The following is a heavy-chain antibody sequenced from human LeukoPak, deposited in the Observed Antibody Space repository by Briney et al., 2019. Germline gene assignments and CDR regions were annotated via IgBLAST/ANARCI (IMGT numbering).Heavy chain of an antibody. CDR3: ARVPVGGNRAFDI. Sequence: GGSLRLSCAASGFTFSTYWMHWVRQAPGKGLVWVSRTDIDGSSTSYADSVKGRFTISRDNAKNTLYLQMNSLRAEDTAVYYCARVPVGGNRAFDIWGQGTMVTVSS. V-gene: IGHV3-74*01. CDR2: TDIDGSST. D-gene: IGHD1-26*01. J-gene: IGHJ3*02. CDR1: GFTFSTYW.